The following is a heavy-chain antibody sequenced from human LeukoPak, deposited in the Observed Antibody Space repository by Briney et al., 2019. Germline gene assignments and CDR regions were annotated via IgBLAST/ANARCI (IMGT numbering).Heavy chain of an antibody. J-gene: IGHJ4*02. CDR2: IKADGTGK. CDR1: GFTFSSSW. V-gene: IGHV3-7*01. D-gene: IGHD2-2*02. CDR3: TREGCGATSCYTNDY. Sequence: GGSLRLSCVASGFTFSSSWMTWVRQAPGMGLERVANIKADGTGKYYVDSVRGRFSISRDNAKNSLYLELNSLRAEDTGVYFCTREGCGATSCYTNDYWGQGTLVTVSS.